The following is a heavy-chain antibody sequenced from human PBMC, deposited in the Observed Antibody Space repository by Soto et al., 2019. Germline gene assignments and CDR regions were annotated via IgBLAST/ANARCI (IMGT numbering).Heavy chain of an antibody. CDR3: ARRVRGVDYYYYGMDV. V-gene: IGHV1-69*13. CDR2: IIPIFGTA. D-gene: IGHD3-10*01. Sequence: SVKVSCKASGGTFSSYAISWVRQAPGQGLEWMGGIIPIFGTANYAQKFQGRVTITADESTSTAYMDLSSLRSEDTAVYYCARRVRGVDYYYYGMDVWGQGTTVTVSS. CDR1: GGTFSSYA. J-gene: IGHJ6*02.